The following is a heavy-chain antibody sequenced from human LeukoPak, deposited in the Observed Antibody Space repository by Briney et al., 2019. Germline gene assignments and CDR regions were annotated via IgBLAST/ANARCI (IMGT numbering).Heavy chain of an antibody. CDR2: INTDGSST. J-gene: IGHJ5*02. CDR1: KFTFSSYW. V-gene: IGHV3-74*01. CDR3: ARVLSGSWDWFDP. D-gene: IGHD3-22*01. Sequence: GGSLRLSWAASKFTFSSYWMHWVRQAPGKGLVWVSRINTDGSSTNYADSVKGRFTISRDNAKNTLYLQMNSLRAEDTAVYYCARVLSGSWDWFDPWGQGTLVTVSS.